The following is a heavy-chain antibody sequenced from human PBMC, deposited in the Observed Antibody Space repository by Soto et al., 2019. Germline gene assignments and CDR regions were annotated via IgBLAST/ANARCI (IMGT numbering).Heavy chain of an antibody. D-gene: IGHD3-22*01. V-gene: IGHV3-23*01. J-gene: IGHJ3*02. CDR3: ASRGDYYDSSGYYPTHAFDI. CDR2: IRGSGGST. CDR1: GFTFSSYA. Sequence: GGSLRLSCAASGFTFSSYAMSWVRQAPGKGLEWVSAIRGSGGSTYYAGSVKGRFTISRDNSKNTLYLQMSSLRAEDTAVYYCASRGDYYDSSGYYPTHAFDIWGQGTMVTVSS.